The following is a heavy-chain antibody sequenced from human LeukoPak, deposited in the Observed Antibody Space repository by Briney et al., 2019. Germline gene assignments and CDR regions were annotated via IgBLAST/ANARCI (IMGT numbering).Heavy chain of an antibody. V-gene: IGHV4-61*08. CDR2: IYYSGST. CDR3: ARGTNGYSGYVFDY. CDR1: GGSSSRGAYF. D-gene: IGHD5-12*01. J-gene: IGHJ4*02. Sequence: TSETLSLTCTVSGGSSSRGAYFWNWIRQPPGKGLEWIGYIYYSGSTYYNPSLKSRVTISVDTSRNQFSLKLSSVTAADTAIYYCARGTNGYSGYVFDYWGQGTLVTVSS.